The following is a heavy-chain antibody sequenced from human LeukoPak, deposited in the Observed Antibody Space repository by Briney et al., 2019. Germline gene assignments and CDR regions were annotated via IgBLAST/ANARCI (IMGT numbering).Heavy chain of an antibody. CDR3: ARDPGYCSGGSCQYYYYYYMDV. CDR1: GFTFGTYW. Sequence: YPGGSLRLSCAASGFTFGTYWMSWVRQAPGKGLEWVANIKQDGSEKYYVDSVKGRFTISRDNAKNSLYLQMNSLRAEDTAVYYCARDPGYCSGGSCQYYYYYYMDVWGKGTTVTVSS. J-gene: IGHJ6*03. V-gene: IGHV3-7*01. CDR2: IKQDGSEK. D-gene: IGHD2-15*01.